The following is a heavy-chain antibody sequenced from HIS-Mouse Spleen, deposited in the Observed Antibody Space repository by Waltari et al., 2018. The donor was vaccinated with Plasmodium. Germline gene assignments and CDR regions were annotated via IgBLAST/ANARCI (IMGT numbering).Heavy chain of an antibody. J-gene: IGHJ4*02. D-gene: IGHD3-16*01. V-gene: IGHV3-30*18. Sequence: QVQLVESGGGVVQPGRSLRLSCAASGFTFSSYGMHWVRQAPGKGVEWVAVRSYDGSNKYYADSVKGRFTISRDNSKNTLYLQMNSLRAEDTAVYYCAKAQGVINFDYWGQGTLVTVSS. CDR3: AKAQGVINFDY. CDR2: RSYDGSNK. CDR1: GFTFSSYG.